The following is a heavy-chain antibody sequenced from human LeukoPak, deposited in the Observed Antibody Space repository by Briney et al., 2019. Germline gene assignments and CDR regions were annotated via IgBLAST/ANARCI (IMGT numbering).Heavy chain of an antibody. CDR2: IKQDGSEK. V-gene: IGHV3-7*03. CDR1: GFTFSSYW. Sequence: RSGGSLRLSCAASGFTFSSYWMSWVRQAPGKGLEWVANIKQDGSEKYYVDSVKGRFTISRDNAKSSLYLQMNSLRAEDTALYYCARDIDWGAFDAWGQGTLVTVSS. D-gene: IGHD3-9*01. J-gene: IGHJ5*02. CDR3: ARDIDWGAFDA.